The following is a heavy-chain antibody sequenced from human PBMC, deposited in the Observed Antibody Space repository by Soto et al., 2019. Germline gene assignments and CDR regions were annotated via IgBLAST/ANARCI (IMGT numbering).Heavy chain of an antibody. J-gene: IGHJ6*02. CDR3: ARDVGINMVRGVPHYYYGMDV. D-gene: IGHD3-10*01. Sequence: ASVKVSCKASGYTFTSYYMHWVRQAPGQGLEWMGIINPSGGSTSYAQKFQGRVTMTRDTSTSTVYMELSSLRSEDTAVYYCARDVGINMVRGVPHYYYGMDVWGQGTTVTASS. CDR2: INPSGGST. CDR1: GYTFTSYY. V-gene: IGHV1-46*01.